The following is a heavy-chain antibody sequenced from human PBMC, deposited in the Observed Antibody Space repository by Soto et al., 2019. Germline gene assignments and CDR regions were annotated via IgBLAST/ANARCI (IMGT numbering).Heavy chain of an antibody. CDR1: GFTFSSYA. V-gene: IGHV3-30-3*01. D-gene: IGHD3-22*01. J-gene: IGHJ4*02. CDR3: VKYYDSSGLFDY. Sequence: GGSLRLSCAASGFTFSSYAMHWVCQAPGKGLEWVAVISYDGSNKYYADSVKGRFTISRDNSKNTLYLQMNSLRAEDTAVYYCVKYYDSSGLFDYWGQGTLVTVSS. CDR2: ISYDGSNK.